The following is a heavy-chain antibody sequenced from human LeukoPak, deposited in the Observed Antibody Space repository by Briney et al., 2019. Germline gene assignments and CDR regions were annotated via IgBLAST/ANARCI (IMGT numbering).Heavy chain of an antibody. J-gene: IGHJ4*02. CDR3: ARDCSSGFGEGGFDY. CDR2: IYYSGST. CDR1: GGSISSSSYY. V-gene: IGHV4-39*07. Sequence: SETLSLTCTVSGGSISSSSYYWGWIRQPPGKGLKWIGSIYYSGSTYYNPSLKSRVTISVDTSKNQFSLKLSSVTAADTAVYYCARDCSSGFGEGGFDYWGQGTLVTVSS. D-gene: IGHD3-10*01.